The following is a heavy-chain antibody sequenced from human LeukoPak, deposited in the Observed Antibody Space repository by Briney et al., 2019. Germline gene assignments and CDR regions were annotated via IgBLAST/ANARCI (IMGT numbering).Heavy chain of an antibody. CDR3: ARGIFGSGPPHAFDI. D-gene: IGHD2-15*01. CDR2: IIPILGIA. J-gene: IGHJ3*02. CDR1: VGTYRSYA. V-gene: IGHV1-69*04. Sequence: SVKVSCKASVGTYRSYAISWVRQAPGQGLEWMGRIIPILGIANYAQKFQGRVTITADKSTSTAYMELSTLRSEHATVYHCARGIFGSGPPHAFDIWGQGTMVTVSS.